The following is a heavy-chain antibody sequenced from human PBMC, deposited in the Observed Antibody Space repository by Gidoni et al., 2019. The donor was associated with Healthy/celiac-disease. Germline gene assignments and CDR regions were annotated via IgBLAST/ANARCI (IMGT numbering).Heavy chain of an antibody. CDR2: IWYDGSNK. CDR1: GFTFSSYG. Sequence: QVQLVESGGGVVQPGRSLRVSCAASGFTFSSYGMHWVCHAPGKGLELVAVIWYDGSNKYYADSVKGRFTISRDNSKNTLYLQMNSLRAEDTAVYYCAREMYCSGGSCYSLYYYYGMDVWGQGTTVTVSS. D-gene: IGHD2-15*01. V-gene: IGHV3-33*01. J-gene: IGHJ6*02. CDR3: AREMYCSGGSCYSLYYYYGMDV.